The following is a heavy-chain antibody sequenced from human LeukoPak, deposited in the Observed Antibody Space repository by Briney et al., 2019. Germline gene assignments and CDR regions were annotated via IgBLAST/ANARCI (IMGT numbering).Heavy chain of an antibody. CDR2: IYYSGST. CDR1: GGSISSYY. V-gene: IGHV4-59*06. CDR3: ARGLTPYYFDY. J-gene: IGHJ4*02. Sequence: SETLSLTCTVSGGSISSYYWSWIRQHPGKGLEWIGYIYYSGSTYYNPSLKSRVTISVDTSKNQFSLKLSSVTAADTAVYYCARGLTPYYFDYWGQGTLVTVSS. D-gene: IGHD3/OR15-3a*01.